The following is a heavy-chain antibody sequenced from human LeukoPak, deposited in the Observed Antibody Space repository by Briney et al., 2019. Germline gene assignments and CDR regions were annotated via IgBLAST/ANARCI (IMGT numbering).Heavy chain of an antibody. D-gene: IGHD1-7*01. CDR1: GGSISSYY. V-gene: IGHV4-4*09. J-gene: IGHJ4*02. CDR3: ARHSVGGTTAAYYFDY. Sequence: SETLSLTCTVSGGSISSYYWSWIRQPPGKGLEWIGYIYTSGSTNYNPSLKSRVTISVGTSKNQFSLKLSSVTAADTAVYYCARHSVGGTTAAYYFDYWGQGTLVTVSS. CDR2: IYTSGST.